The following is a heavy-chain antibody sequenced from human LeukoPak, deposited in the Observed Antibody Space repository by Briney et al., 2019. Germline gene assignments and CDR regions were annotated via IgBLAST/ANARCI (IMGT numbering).Heavy chain of an antibody. CDR3: TRVTVATKDY. CDR2: IRSKNYGGTT. Sequence: PGRSLRLSCTGSGFTFGDYAMNWVRQAPGKGLEWVGFIRSKNYGGTTEYAASVKGRFTISRDDSKSIAYLQMNSLKTEDTAVYYCTRVTVATKDYWGQGTLVTVSS. J-gene: IGHJ4*02. D-gene: IGHD5-12*01. CDR1: GFTFGDYA. V-gene: IGHV3-49*04.